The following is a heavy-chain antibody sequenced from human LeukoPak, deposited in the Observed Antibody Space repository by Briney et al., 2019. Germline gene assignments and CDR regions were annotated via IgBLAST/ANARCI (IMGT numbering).Heavy chain of an antibody. J-gene: IGHJ6*03. CDR1: GGPINNYF. D-gene: IGHD1-14*01. V-gene: IGHV4-59*01. CDR2: IYYSDST. CDR3: ARFPGGAEYRHYYYMDV. Sequence: SETLSLTCTVSGGPINNYFWSWIRQPPGKGLECIAYIYYSDSTNYKPSLKSRVTVSVDTSKNQFPLKLSSVTAADTAVYYCARFPGGAEYRHYYYMDVWGTGTTVTVSS.